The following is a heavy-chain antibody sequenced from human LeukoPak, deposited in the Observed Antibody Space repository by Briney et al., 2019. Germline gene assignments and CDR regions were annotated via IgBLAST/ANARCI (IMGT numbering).Heavy chain of an antibody. V-gene: IGHV4-34*01. CDR1: GDSLSGYY. D-gene: IGHD1-14*01. CDR2: INHSGST. CDR3: ATNVPGTTYFDP. J-gene: IGHJ4*02. Sequence: KTSETLSLTCAVYGDSLSGYYWTWIRQPPGKGLEWIGEINHSGSTNYNPSLKSRVTISVDTSKNQFSLNLTPVTAADTAIYYCATNVPGTTYFDPWGRGTLVTVSP.